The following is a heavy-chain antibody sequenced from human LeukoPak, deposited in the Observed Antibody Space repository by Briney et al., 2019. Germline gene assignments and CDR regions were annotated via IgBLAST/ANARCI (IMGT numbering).Heavy chain of an antibody. CDR2: INPNSGGT. CDR1: GYTFTDYY. D-gene: IGHD3-22*01. CDR3: ARNFYFDSSGYYHY. Sequence: GASVKVSCKASGYTFTDYYIHWVRQAPGQGLEWMAWINPNSGGTNYAQKFQGRVTMTRDTSISTAYMELSRLRSDDTAVYYCARNFYFDSSGYYHYWGQGTLVTVSS. V-gene: IGHV1-2*02. J-gene: IGHJ4*02.